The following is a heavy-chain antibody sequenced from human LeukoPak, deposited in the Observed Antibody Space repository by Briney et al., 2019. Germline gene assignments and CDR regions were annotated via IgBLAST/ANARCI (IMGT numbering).Heavy chain of an antibody. CDR1: GYTLTELS. V-gene: IGHV1-24*01. Sequence: ASVKVSCKVSGYTLTELSMHWVRQAPGKGLEWMGGFDPEDGETIYAQKFQGRVTMTGDTSTDTAYMELSSLRSEDTAVYYCATGMGTTVVPKRVGATTSGAFDIWGQGTMVTVSS. J-gene: IGHJ3*02. CDR3: ATGMGTTVVPKRVGATTSGAFDI. CDR2: FDPEDGET. D-gene: IGHD1-26*01.